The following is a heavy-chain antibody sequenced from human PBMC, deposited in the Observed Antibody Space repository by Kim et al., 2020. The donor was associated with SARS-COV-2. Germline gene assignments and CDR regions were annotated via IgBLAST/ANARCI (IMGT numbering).Heavy chain of an antibody. CDR2: ISYDGSNK. D-gene: IGHD2-15*01. V-gene: IGHV3-30*18. J-gene: IGHJ6*02. CDR3: AKESPYCSGGSCYSVSYYYGMDV. CDR1: GFTFSSYG. Sequence: GGSLRLSCAASGFTFSSYGMHWVRQAPGKGLEWVAVISYDGSNKYYADSVKGRFSISRDNSKNTLYLQMNSLRAEDTAVYYCAKESPYCSGGSCYSVSYYYGMDVWGQGTTVTVSS.